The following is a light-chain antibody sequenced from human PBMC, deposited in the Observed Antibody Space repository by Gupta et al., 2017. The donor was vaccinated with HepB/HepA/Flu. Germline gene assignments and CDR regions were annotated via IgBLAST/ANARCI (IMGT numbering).Light chain of an antibody. V-gene: IGLV2-14*01. CDR3: SSYTSSSTYV. J-gene: IGLJ1*01. Sequence: QSALTQPASVSGSPGQSITISCTGTSSDVGGYNYVSWCQQHPGKAPKLMIYDVSDRPSGVSNRFSGSKSGNTASLTXSXLQAEDXADYYCSSYTSSSTYVFGTGTKVTVL. CDR2: DVS. CDR1: SSDVGGYNY.